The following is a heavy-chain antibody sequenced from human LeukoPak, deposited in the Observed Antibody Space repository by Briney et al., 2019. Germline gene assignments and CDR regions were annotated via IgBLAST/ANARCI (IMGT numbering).Heavy chain of an antibody. CDR2: IYPDDSDT. CDR3: AIGGDSTTSCYRCFDY. Sequence: GESLKISCKGSGYRFTNYWIGWVRQLPGKGLEWMGLIYPDDSDTRYSPSFQGQVTISADKSISTAYLQWSSLKASDTAMYYCAIGGDSTTSCYRCFDYWGQGTLVTVSS. CDR1: GYRFTNYW. D-gene: IGHD2-2*02. V-gene: IGHV5-51*01. J-gene: IGHJ4*02.